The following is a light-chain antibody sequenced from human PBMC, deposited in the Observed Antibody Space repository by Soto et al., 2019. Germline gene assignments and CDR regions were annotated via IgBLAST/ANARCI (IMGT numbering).Light chain of an antibody. CDR2: DVT. CDR3: CSYTTSNTRQIV. Sequence: SVLTQPASVYGSPGQSITISCTGTSSDVVGYNYVSWYQQQPGKAPKFMIYDVTNRPSGVSNRFSGSKSGNTASLTISGLQAEDEADYYCCSYTTSNTRQIVFGTGTKVTVL. J-gene: IGLJ1*01. CDR1: SSDVVGYNY. V-gene: IGLV2-14*03.